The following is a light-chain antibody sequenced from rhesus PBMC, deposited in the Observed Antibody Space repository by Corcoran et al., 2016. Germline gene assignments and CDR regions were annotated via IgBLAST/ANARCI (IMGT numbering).Light chain of an antibody. J-gene: IGLJ1*01. V-gene: IGLV2-32*02. CDR1: SSDIGGYNY. Sequence: QAALTQPRSVSGSPGQSVTISCTGTSSDIGGYNYVSWYQQHPGTAPKLMISEVSKRPSGVSDRFSGSKSGNTASLTISGLQAADEADYYCCSFAGNNPFIFGTGTRFTVL. CDR2: EVS. CDR3: CSFAGNNPFI.